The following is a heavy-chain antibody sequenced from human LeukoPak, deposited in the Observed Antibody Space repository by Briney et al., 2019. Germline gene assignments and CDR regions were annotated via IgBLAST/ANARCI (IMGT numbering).Heavy chain of an antibody. CDR1: GFIFSSYA. CDR3: ARWMRSPYWFDP. Sequence: GGSLRLSCAGSGFIFSSYAMSWVRQAPGKGLDWVSTISGGAGSTYYADSVKGRFTISRDNSKNTLYLEINSLRDEDTAVYYCARWMRSPYWFDPWGQGTRVTVSS. V-gene: IGHV3-23*01. CDR2: ISGGAGST. D-gene: IGHD2-15*01. J-gene: IGHJ5*02.